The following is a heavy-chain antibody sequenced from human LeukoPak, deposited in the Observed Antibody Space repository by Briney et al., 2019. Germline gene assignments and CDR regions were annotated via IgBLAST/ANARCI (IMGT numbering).Heavy chain of an antibody. Sequence: GGSLRLSCAASGFTFSSYWMSWVRQAPGKGLEWVANIKQDGSNKYYADSVKGGFTISRDNSKNTLYLQMNSLRAEDTAVYYCAREGGGVRPWGYMDVWGKGTTVTVSS. CDR3: AREGGGVRPWGYMDV. J-gene: IGHJ6*03. D-gene: IGHD3-16*01. V-gene: IGHV3-7*01. CDR1: GFTFSSYW. CDR2: IKQDGSNK.